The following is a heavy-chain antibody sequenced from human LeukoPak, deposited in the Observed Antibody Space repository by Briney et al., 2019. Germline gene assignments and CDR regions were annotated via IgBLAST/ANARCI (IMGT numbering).Heavy chain of an antibody. CDR3: ARLRITVFWGIIIYPDAFDI. Sequence: GASVKVSCKASGYTFTNYGISWVRQAPGQGLEWMGWISVDNGNTNYAQKFKGRATMTTDTSTTTTYLELRSLRSDDTAIYYCARLRITVFWGIIIYPDAFDIWGQGTMITVSS. J-gene: IGHJ3*02. CDR1: GYTFTNYG. D-gene: IGHD3-10*01. V-gene: IGHV1-18*01. CDR2: ISVDNGNT.